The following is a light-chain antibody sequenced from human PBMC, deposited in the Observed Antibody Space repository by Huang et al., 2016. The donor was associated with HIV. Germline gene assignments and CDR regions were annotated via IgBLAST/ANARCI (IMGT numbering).Light chain of an antibody. J-gene: IGKJ1*01. CDR2: VAS. Sequence: EIVMTQSPATLSVSPGERATLSCRASQGFSSHLAWYQQKPGQAPRLLIYVASTRATGIPARFSGSGSGTEFTLTISSLQSEDFAVYYCQQYNNWPQTFGQGTKVEIK. V-gene: IGKV3-15*01. CDR1: QGFSSH. CDR3: QQYNNWPQT.